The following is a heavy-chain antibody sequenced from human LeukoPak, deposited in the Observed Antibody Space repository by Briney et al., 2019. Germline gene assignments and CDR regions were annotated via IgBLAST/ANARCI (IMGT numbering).Heavy chain of an antibody. CDR1: GGTFSSYA. J-gene: IGHJ4*02. V-gene: IGHV1-69*04. D-gene: IGHD6-19*01. Sequence: GSSVKVSCKASGGTFSSYAISWVRQAPGQGLEWMGRIIPILGIANYAQKFQGRVTITADESTSTAYMELSSLRSEDTAVYYCASDDRGSGPGKALDYWGQGTLVTVSS. CDR3: ASDDRGSGPGKALDY. CDR2: IIPILGIA.